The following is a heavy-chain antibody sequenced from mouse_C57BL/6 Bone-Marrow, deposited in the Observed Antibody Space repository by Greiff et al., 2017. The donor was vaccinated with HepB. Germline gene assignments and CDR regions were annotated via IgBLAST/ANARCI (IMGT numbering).Heavy chain of an antibody. J-gene: IGHJ4*01. V-gene: IGHV10-3*01. CDR2: IRSKSSNYAT. CDR3: VRDRYYGSSYYAMDY. D-gene: IGHD1-1*01. Sequence: EVQRVESGGGLVQPKGSLKLSCAASGFTFKTYAMHWVRQAPGKGLEWVASIRSKSSNYATYYADSVKDRFTISRDDSQSMLYLQMNNLKAEDTAMYYCVRDRYYGSSYYAMDYWGQGTSVTVSS. CDR1: GFTFKTYA.